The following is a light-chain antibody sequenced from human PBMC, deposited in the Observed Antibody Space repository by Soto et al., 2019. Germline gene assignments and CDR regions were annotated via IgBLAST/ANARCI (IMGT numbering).Light chain of an antibody. CDR3: QHHKNFSPT. Sequence: DIPMTQSPSTLSASVGDRVTITCRASQSISNWLAWHQQKPGKAPKLLIYKASTLESGVPSRFSGSGSGTEFTLTISSLQPDDFATYYCQHHKNFSPTFGQGTKVEIK. V-gene: IGKV1-5*03. CDR2: KAS. J-gene: IGKJ1*01. CDR1: QSISNW.